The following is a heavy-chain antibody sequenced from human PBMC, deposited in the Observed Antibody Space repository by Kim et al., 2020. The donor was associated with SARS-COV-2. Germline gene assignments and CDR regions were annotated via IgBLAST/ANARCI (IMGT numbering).Heavy chain of an antibody. D-gene: IGHD3-22*01. J-gene: IGHJ4*02. Sequence: GGSLRLSCAASGFTFSSYAMSWVRQAPGKGLEWVSAISDSGGSTYYADSVKGRFTISRDNSKNTLYLQMNSLRAEDTAVYYCATSGKRITMIVRDWGQGTLVTVSS. CDR2: ISDSGGST. V-gene: IGHV3-23*01. CDR3: ATSGKRITMIVRD. CDR1: GFTFSSYA.